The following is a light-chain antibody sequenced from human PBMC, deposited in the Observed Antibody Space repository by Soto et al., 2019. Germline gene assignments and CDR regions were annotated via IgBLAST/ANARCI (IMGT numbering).Light chain of an antibody. V-gene: IGKV1-5*03. CDR1: QNIISW. J-gene: IGKJ1*01. CDR3: HQYNTYPWT. Sequence: DIQMTQSPSTLSASVGDRVTITCRASQNIISWLAWYQQKPGKAPKLLIYKASSLESGVPSRFSGSGSGTEFPLTISSLQPDDFATYYCHQYNTYPWTFGQWTKVEIK. CDR2: KAS.